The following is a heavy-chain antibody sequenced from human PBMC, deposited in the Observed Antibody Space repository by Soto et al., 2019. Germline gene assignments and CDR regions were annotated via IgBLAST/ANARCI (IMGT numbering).Heavy chain of an antibody. D-gene: IGHD6-19*01. Sequence: QVQLVQSGAEVKKPGSSVKVSCKASGGTFSSYAISWVRQAPVQGLEWMGGIIPIFGTANYAQKFQGRVTITADESTSTAYMELSSLRSEDTAVYCCARGGIAVAGTSYYYGMDVWGQGTTVTVSS. V-gene: IGHV1-69*12. CDR1: GGTFSSYA. CDR3: ARGGIAVAGTSYYYGMDV. J-gene: IGHJ6*02. CDR2: IIPIFGTA.